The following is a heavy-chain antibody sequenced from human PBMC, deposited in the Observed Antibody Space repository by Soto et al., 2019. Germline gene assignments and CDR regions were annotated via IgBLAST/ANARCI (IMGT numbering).Heavy chain of an antibody. V-gene: IGHV2-5*02. CDR1: WFSLSTSGEG. J-gene: IGHJ6*03. D-gene: IGHD3-3*01. CDR2: IYWDDDK. Sequence: SGPTLVNPTQTLTLTCTFSWFSLSTSGEGVGWIRQPPGKALEWLALIYWDDDKRYSPSLKSRLTITKDTSKNQVVLTMTNMDPVDTAIYYCAHRRSTIFGVEDYYYMDVWGKGTTVTVSS. CDR3: AHRRSTIFGVEDYYYMDV.